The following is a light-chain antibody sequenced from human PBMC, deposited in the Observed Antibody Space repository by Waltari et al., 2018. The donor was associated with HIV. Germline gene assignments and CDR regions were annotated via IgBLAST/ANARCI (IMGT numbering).Light chain of an antibody. CDR1: QSVSGY. CDR3: HQRSNWPQT. Sequence: EIVLTQSPATLSLSPGERATLSCRASQSVSGYLAWYQQKPGQAPRLLIYDASSRATGIPARFSGSESATDFTLTISSLEPEDFAVYYCHQRSNWPQTFGQGTKVEIK. CDR2: DAS. V-gene: IGKV3-11*01. J-gene: IGKJ1*01.